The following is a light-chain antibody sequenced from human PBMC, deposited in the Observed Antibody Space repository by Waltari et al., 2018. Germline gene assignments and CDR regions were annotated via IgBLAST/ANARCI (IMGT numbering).Light chain of an antibody. Sequence: IQMTQSPSSLSASVGDRVTITCRASQGITSYLNWYQQRPGKAPKLLIYNVNQLENWVPSRFSGSKSGTEFTLIISSLQPEDFATYYCQQYNSLPLTFGGGTKVEIK. J-gene: IGKJ4*01. CDR2: NVN. CDR3: QQYNSLPLT. CDR1: QGITSY. V-gene: IGKV1-13*02.